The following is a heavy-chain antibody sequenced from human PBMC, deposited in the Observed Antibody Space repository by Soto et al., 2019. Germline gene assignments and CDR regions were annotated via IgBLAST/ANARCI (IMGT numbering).Heavy chain of an antibody. CDR3: VRDRGSTSGYCGWSDP. CDR2: INAGNGDT. CDR1: GYTFTDSA. V-gene: IGHV1-3*05. J-gene: IGHJ5*02. D-gene: IGHD3-9*01. Sequence: QVHFVQSGAEEKKPGASVKVSCKASGYTFTDSAIHWVRQAPGQRLEWMGWINAGNGDTKYSQKFQGRVTITRDTSLNSAYIELSSLTSEDTAVYSCVRDRGSTSGYCGWSDPSGQGTLVTVSS.